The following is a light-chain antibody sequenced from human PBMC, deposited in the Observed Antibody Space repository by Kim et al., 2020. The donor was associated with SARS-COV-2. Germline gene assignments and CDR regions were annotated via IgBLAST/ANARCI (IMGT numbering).Light chain of an antibody. CDR1: QGISSA. J-gene: IGKJ1*01. Sequence: ASVGDRVNITCRARQGISSALAWYQQKPGKAPKLLIYDASSLESGVPSRFSCSGSGTDFTLSISSLQPEDFATYYCQQFNSYPQTFGQGTKVDIK. CDR3: QQFNSYPQT. CDR2: DAS. V-gene: IGKV1-13*02.